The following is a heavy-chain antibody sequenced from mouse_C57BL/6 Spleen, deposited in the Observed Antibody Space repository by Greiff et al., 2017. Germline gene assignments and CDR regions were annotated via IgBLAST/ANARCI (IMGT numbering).Heavy chain of an antibody. J-gene: IGHJ3*01. CDR2: LSPGDGDT. CDR3: AGAQATEFAY. Sequence: QVQLQQPGPELVKPGASVKISCKASGYAFSSSWMNWVKQRPGKGLEWIGRLSPGDGDTNYNGKFKGKATLTADKSSSTAYMQLSSLTSEDSAVYLSAGAQATEFAYWGQGTLVTVSA. D-gene: IGHD3-2*02. CDR1: GYAFSSSW. V-gene: IGHV1-82*01.